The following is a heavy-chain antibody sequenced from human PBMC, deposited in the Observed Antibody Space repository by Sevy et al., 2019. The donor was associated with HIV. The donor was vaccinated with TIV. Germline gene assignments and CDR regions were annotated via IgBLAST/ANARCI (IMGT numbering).Heavy chain of an antibody. CDR2: VSKEGTNK. D-gene: IGHD3-16*01. CDR3: ARAPHSVPHWGSFDS. CDR1: GFTFTRYA. Sequence: GGSLRLSCEASGFTFTRYAFHWVRQAPGRGLEWVAVVSKEGTNKYYADSVKGRFTISRDNSRNTLYLQMQSLRADDTAVYFCARAPHSVPHWGSFDSWGQGTLVTVSS. J-gene: IGHJ4*02. V-gene: IGHV3-30-3*01.